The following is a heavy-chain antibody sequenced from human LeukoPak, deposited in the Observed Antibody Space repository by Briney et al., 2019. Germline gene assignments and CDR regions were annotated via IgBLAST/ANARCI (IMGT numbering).Heavy chain of an antibody. D-gene: IGHD6-13*01. CDR1: GFTFSSYS. CDR3: ASQLGDASDI. J-gene: IGHJ3*02. CDR2: ISSSSSTI. Sequence: GGSLRLSCAASGFTFSSYSMNWVRQAPGKGLEWVSYISSSSSTIYYADSVKGRFTISRDNGKNSLYLQMNNLRAEDTAVYYCASQLGDASDIWGQGTMVTVSS. V-gene: IGHV3-48*01.